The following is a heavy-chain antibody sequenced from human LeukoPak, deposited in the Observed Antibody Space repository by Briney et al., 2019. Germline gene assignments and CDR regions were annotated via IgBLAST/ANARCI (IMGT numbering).Heavy chain of an antibody. CDR3: ARRTSTGYFDY. D-gene: IGHD1-1*01. CDR2: ISADNGIT. CDR1: GYTFTDYG. J-gene: IGHJ4*02. Sequence: ASVKVSCKATGYTFTDYGISWVRQAPGQGLEWMGWISADNGITNYPQKLQGRVTMTTDTSTSTAYMDLRSLRSDDTAVYYCARRTSTGYFDYWGQGTLVTVSS. V-gene: IGHV1-18*01.